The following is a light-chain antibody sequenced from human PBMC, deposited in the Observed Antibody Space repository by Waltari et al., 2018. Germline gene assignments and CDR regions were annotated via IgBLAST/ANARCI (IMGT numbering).Light chain of an antibody. Sequence: IVLTQSPGTLSLSPGERATLSCRASQSVSIYLAWYQQKPSQAPRLLIYHTSTRATGIPDRFSGSGSGTDFSLTISGLEPEDFAVYYCQHYKNLPVSFGQGTRVEIK. CDR1: QSVSIY. J-gene: IGKJ1*01. CDR3: QHYKNLPVS. CDR2: HTS. V-gene: IGKV3-20*01.